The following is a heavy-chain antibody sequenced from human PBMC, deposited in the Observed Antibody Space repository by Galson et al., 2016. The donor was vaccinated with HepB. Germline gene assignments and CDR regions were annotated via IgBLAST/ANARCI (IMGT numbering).Heavy chain of an antibody. Sequence: SLRLSCAASGFTFSRYAMYWVRQAPGKGLEWVASTLYDGSKNFYADSVRGRFTISRDNYKNTLYLQMDSLTAEDTAVYYCARTGQSSGWYSIKYVEIFYYFDYWGQGALVTASP. D-gene: IGHD6-19*01. CDR3: ARTGQSSGWYSIKYVEIFYYFDY. J-gene: IGHJ4*02. CDR1: GFTFSRYA. CDR2: TLYDGSKN. V-gene: IGHV3-30-3*01.